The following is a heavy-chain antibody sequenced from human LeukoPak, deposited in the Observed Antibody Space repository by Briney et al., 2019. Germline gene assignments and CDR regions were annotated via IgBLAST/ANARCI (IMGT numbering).Heavy chain of an antibody. CDR1: GYTFTGYY. V-gene: IGHV1-2*02. D-gene: IGHD2-2*01. J-gene: IGHJ6*03. CDR2: INPNSGGT. CDR3: ARGKGSSRYYYMDV. Sequence: ASVKVSCKASGYTFTGYYMHWVRQAPGQGLEWMGWINPNSGGTNYAQKFQGRVTMTRDTSNSTAYMELSRLRSDDTAVYYCARGKGSSRYYYMDVWGKGTTVTISS.